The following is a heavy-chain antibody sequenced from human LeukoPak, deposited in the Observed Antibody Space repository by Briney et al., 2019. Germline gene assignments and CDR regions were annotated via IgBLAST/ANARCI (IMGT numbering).Heavy chain of an antibody. CDR3: ARGTAETAGIDY. CDR1: GFNFSNYW. Sequence: GGSLRPSCAASGFNFSNYWMHWVRHAPGKGLVWVSHINTDGSSATYGDPAKGRFTVSRDDAKNTLFLQMSSLTVDDMAVYYCARGTAETAGIDYWGQGTLVTVSS. CDR2: INTDGSSA. V-gene: IGHV3-74*01. D-gene: IGHD6-13*01. J-gene: IGHJ4*02.